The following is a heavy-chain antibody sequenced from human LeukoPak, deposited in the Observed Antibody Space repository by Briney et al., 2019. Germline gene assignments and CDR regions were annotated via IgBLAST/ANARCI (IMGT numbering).Heavy chain of an antibody. J-gene: IGHJ4*02. CDR3: ARMGIAAAGNYYFDY. Sequence: GESLKISCKGSGYSFTSYWIGWVRQMPGKGLEWMGIIYPGDSDTRYGPSFQGQVTISADKSISTAYLQWSSLKASDTAMYYCARMGIAAAGNYYFDYWGQGTLVTVSS. CDR2: IYPGDSDT. V-gene: IGHV5-51*01. D-gene: IGHD6-13*01. CDR1: GYSFTSYW.